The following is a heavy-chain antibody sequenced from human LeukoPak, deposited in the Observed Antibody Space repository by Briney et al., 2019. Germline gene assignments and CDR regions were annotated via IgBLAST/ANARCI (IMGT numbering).Heavy chain of an antibody. CDR1: GGSISGYY. Sequence: SETLSLTCSVSGGSISGYYWSWIRQPPGKGLEWIGYIYYSGSTNYNPSLKSRVTISVDTSKNQFSLKLSSVTAADTAVYYCARQYYYGSGSYFDYWGQGTLVTVSS. CDR3: ARQYYYGSGSYFDY. CDR2: IYYSGST. D-gene: IGHD3-10*01. V-gene: IGHV4-59*08. J-gene: IGHJ4*02.